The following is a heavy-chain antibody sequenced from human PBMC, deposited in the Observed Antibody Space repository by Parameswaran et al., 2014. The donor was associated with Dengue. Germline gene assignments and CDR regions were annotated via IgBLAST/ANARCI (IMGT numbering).Heavy chain of an antibody. V-gene: IGHV1-69*01. CDR3: ARDARGVTTFWFDP. J-gene: IGHJ5*02. D-gene: IGHD4-11*01. CDR2: IIPIFGTA. Sequence: SWVRQAPGQGLEWMGGIIPIFGTANYAQKFQGRVTITADESTSTAYMELSSLRSEDTAVYYCARDARGVTTFWFDPWGQGTLVTVSS.